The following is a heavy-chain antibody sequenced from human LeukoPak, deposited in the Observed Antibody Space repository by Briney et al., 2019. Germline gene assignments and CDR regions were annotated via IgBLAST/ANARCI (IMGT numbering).Heavy chain of an antibody. CDR3: ASTNRLDY. D-gene: IGHD2/OR15-2a*01. CDR2: INGDGSST. CDR1: GFTFGSYW. Sequence: GGSLRLSCAASGFTFGSYWMHWVRQAPGKGPVWVSRINGDGSSTSYADSVKGRFSISRDNAKNTLYLQMNSLRVEDTAVYYCASTNRLDYWGQGTLVTVSS. J-gene: IGHJ4*02. V-gene: IGHV3-74*01.